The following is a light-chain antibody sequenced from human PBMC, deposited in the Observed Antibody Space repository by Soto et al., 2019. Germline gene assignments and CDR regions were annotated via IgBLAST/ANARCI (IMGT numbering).Light chain of an antibody. CDR2: AAS. J-gene: IGKJ1*01. Sequence: DIQMTQSPSSLSASVGDRVTITCQASQDISNYLNWYQQKPGKAPKLLIYAASSLQSGVPSRFSGSGSGTDFTLSISSLQSEDFATYYCQEYYSTPTWTFGQGTKVDI. CDR1: QDISNY. V-gene: IGKV1-39*01. CDR3: QEYYSTPTWT.